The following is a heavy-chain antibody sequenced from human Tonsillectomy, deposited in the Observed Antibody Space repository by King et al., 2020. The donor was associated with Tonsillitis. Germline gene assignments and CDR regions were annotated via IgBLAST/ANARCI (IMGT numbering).Heavy chain of an antibody. CDR2: ISGNGGST. CDR1: GFTFDDYS. J-gene: IGHJ6*03. Sequence: VQLVESGGGVVQPGGSLRLSCSASGFTFDDYSMQWGRQAPGKGLEWDSLISGNGGSTLYAASVKGRFTISRDNSKNSLYLQMSSLRIDDTALYYCAKSVDYAYNHYMDVWGKGTTVTVSS. D-gene: IGHD4-17*01. CDR3: AKSVDYAYNHYMDV. V-gene: IGHV3-43*02.